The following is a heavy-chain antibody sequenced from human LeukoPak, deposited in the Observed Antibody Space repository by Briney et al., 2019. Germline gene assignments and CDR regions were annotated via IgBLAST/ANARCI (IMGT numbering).Heavy chain of an antibody. CDR3: ARGGDSSSWYGWFDP. D-gene: IGHD6-13*01. J-gene: IGHJ5*02. CDR1: GDSITYFY. CDR2: ISSSGST. Sequence: SETLSLTCSVSGDSITYFYWSWIRQAAGKGLEWIGRISSSGSTDYNASLKSRVTMSVDTSKNQLSLKVISVTAADTAVYYCARGGDSSSWYGWFDPWGQGTLVTVSS. V-gene: IGHV4-4*07.